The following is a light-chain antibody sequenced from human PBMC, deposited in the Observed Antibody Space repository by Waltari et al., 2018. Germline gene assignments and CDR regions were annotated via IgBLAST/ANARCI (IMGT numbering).Light chain of an antibody. CDR1: QSISSD. J-gene: IGKJ3*01. V-gene: IGKV1-39*01. CDR2: AAS. Sequence: DIQMTQSPSSLSASVGDRVTITCRASQSISSDSNWYQQKPGKDPKLLIYAASSLQSGGPSRCSGSGSGTDFTLTISSLQPEAFATYYFQQSYSTPPFSFGPGTKVDIQ. CDR3: QQSYSTPPFS.